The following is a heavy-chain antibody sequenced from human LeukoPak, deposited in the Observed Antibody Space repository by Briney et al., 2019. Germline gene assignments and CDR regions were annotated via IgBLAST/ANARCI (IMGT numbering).Heavy chain of an antibody. V-gene: IGHV3-7*01. D-gene: IGHD6-6*01. CDR1: GFTFNNYW. CDR2: INQDGSEK. J-gene: IGHJ4*02. CDR3: VRASTSSSSDESVGY. Sequence: QAGGSLRLSCAASGFTFNNYWMSWVRQAPGKGLEWVANINQDGSEKYYVDSVKGRFIISRDNAKNSLYLQMNSLRVEDTAVYYCVRASTSSSSDESVGYWGQGTLVTVSS.